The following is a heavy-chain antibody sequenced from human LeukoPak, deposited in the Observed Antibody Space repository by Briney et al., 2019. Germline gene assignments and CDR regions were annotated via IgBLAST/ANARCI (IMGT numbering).Heavy chain of an antibody. CDR3: AKDKSPLLWFGELLYYFDY. Sequence: GGSLRLSCAASGFTFSSYGMHWVRQAPGKGLEWVAVISYDGSNKYYADSVKGRFTISRDNSKNTLYLQMNSLRAEDTAVYYCAKDKSPLLWFGELLYYFDYWGQGTLVTVSS. D-gene: IGHD3-10*01. CDR1: GFTFSSYG. V-gene: IGHV3-30*18. J-gene: IGHJ4*02. CDR2: ISYDGSNK.